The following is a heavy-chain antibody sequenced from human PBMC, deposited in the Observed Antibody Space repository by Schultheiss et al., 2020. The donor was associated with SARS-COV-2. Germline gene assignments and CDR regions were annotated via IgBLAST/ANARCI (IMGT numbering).Heavy chain of an antibody. Sequence: SETLSLTCTVSGGSVSSGSYYWSWIRQPPGKGLEWIGEINHSGTTNYNPSLKSRVTISVDTSKNQFSLKLSSVTAADTAVYYCARKIYGSGSYGYWGQGTLVTVSS. CDR3: ARKIYGSGSYGY. CDR2: INHSGTT. D-gene: IGHD3-10*01. J-gene: IGHJ4*02. CDR1: GGSVSSGSYY. V-gene: IGHV4-39*07.